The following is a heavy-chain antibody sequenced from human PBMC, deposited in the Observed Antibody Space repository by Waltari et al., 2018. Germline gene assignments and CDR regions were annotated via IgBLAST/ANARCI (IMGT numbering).Heavy chain of an antibody. Sequence: QVQLVQSGAEVKKPGSSVKVSCKASGGTFNNYAISWLRQAPGQGLEWMGGIIPFLHTSKYAQKFQGRFTITADGSTSTAYMELSGLRSEDTAVYFCARVGGSYLGVDYFYYIMDVWGQGTSVTVSS. J-gene: IGHJ6*02. CDR2: IIPFLHTS. CDR1: GGTFNNYA. V-gene: IGHV1-69*01. CDR3: ARVGGSYLGVDYFYYIMDV. D-gene: IGHD1-26*01.